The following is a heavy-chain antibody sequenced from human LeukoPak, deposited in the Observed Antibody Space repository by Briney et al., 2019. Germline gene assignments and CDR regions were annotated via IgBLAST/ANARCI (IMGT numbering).Heavy chain of an antibody. J-gene: IGHJ4*02. Sequence: GGSLRLSCAASGFTFSNYWMMWVRQAPGKGLDWVANIRQGGSEQNYVDSVKGRFTISRDNAKKSLYLQMNSLRAEDTALYYCATLTRGGTWCHWGQGTLVTVSS. CDR3: ATLTRGGTWCH. D-gene: IGHD6-13*01. CDR1: GFTFSNYW. CDR2: IRQGGSEQ. V-gene: IGHV3-7*01.